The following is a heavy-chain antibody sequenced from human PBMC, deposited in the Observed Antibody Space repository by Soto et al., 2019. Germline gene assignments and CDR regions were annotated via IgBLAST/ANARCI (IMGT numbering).Heavy chain of an antibody. D-gene: IGHD3-10*02. Sequence: SQTLSLTCVISGDTISSNSAAWIWVRQSPSRGLEWLGRTYYRSQFFHDYGISVKSRININADTSKNQFSLQLNSVTPEDTAVYYCARIPEDVSYYYYYVDVWGKGTTVTVSS. CDR3: ARIPEDVSYYYYYVDV. V-gene: IGHV6-1*01. CDR2: TYYRSQFFH. CDR1: GDTISSNSAA. J-gene: IGHJ6*03.